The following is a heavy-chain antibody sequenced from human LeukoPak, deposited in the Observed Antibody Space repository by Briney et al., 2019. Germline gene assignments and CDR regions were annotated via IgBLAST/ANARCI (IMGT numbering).Heavy chain of an antibody. D-gene: IGHD6-13*01. CDR2: IWYDGSNK. CDR1: GFTFSSYG. V-gene: IGHV3-33*01. CDR3: ARDGKQQLGPGYFDL. Sequence: GGSLRLSCAASGFTFSSYGMHWVRQAPGKGLEWVAVIWYDGSNKYYADSVKGRSTISRDNSKNTLYLQMNSLRAEDTAVYYCARDGKQQLGPGYFDLWGRGTLVTVSS. J-gene: IGHJ2*01.